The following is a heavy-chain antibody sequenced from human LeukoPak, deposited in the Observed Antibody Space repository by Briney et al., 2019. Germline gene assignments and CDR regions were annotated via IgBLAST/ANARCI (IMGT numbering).Heavy chain of an antibody. V-gene: IGHV3-21*04. Sequence: GGSLRLSCAASGFTLSSYSMNWLRQAPGKGLEWVSSINSSSSYIYYADSVKGRFTISRDNAKNSLYLQMSSLRAEDTAVYYCAKDVTYYYDSSGYYRNNWLDPWSQGTLVTVSS. D-gene: IGHD3-22*01. CDR2: INSSSSYI. CDR1: GFTLSSYS. J-gene: IGHJ5*02. CDR3: AKDVTYYYDSSGYYRNNWLDP.